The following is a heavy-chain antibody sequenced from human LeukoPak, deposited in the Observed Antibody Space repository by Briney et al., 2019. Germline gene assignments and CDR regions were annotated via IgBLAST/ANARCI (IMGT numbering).Heavy chain of an antibody. CDR1: GGSFSGYY. D-gene: IGHD2-2*01. CDR3: ARRPGYCSSTSCPGRFDP. Sequence: SETLSLTCAVYGGSFSGYYWSWIRQPPGKGLEWIGEINHSGSTNYNPSLKSRVTISVDTSKSQFSLKLSSVTAADTAVYYCARRPGYCSSTSCPGRFDPWGQGTLVTVSS. J-gene: IGHJ5*02. V-gene: IGHV4-34*01. CDR2: INHSGST.